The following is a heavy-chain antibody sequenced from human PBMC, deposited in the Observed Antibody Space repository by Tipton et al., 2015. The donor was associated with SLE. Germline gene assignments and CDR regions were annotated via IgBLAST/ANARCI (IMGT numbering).Heavy chain of an antibody. Sequence: GSLRLSCAASGFTFDDYGMSWVRQAPGKGLEWVSGINWNGGSTGYADSVKGRFTISRDNAKNSLYLQMNSLRAEDTAVYYCAKDKPPLHYYGSGSHYWGQGTLVTVSS. CDR1: GFTFDDYG. CDR3: AKDKPPLHYYGSGSHY. J-gene: IGHJ4*02. V-gene: IGHV3-20*04. CDR2: INWNGGST. D-gene: IGHD3-10*01.